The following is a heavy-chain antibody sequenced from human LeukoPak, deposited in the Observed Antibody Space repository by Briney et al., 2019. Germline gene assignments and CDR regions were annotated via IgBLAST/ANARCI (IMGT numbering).Heavy chain of an antibody. J-gene: IGHJ4*02. CDR2: ISAYNGNT. V-gene: IGHV1-18*01. CDR3: ARDCSGSSCYWIH. D-gene: IGHD2-15*01. CDR1: GYTFSSYG. Sequence: GASVKVSCKASGYTFSSYGISWVRQAPGQGLEWLGYISAYNGNTNYAQKVQGRINMTTDTSTSTAYMEMRSLRSDDTAVYYCARDCSGSSCYWIHWGQGTLVTVSS.